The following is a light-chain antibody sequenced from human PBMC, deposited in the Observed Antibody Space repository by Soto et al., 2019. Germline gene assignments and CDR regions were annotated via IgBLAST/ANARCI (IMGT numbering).Light chain of an antibody. CDR1: QSVSSY. CDR2: DAS. J-gene: IGKJ2*01. CDR3: QQRSNWPST. Sequence: EIVLTQSPATLSLSPGERATLSCRASQSVSSYLAWYQQKPGQAPRLLIYDASNRATGIPARCSGSGSGTVFTLTISSLEPEDFAVYYCQQRSNWPSTFGQWTKREIK. V-gene: IGKV3-11*01.